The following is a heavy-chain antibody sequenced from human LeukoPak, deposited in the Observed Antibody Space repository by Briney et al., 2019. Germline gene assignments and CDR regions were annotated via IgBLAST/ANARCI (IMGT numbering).Heavy chain of an antibody. CDR3: ARDKHLGFSSGTKYYPYYFDS. CDR2: ISNSGST. V-gene: IGHV4-59*01. CDR1: GGSITASY. Sequence: PSETLSLTCTASGGSITASYWTWVRQPPGKGLEYIGYISNSGSTNYNPSLKSRVTISVDTAKNHLSVNLISVTDADTAVYYCARDKHLGFSSGTKYYPYYFDSWGQGIQVTVSS. D-gene: IGHD2-2*03. J-gene: IGHJ4*02.